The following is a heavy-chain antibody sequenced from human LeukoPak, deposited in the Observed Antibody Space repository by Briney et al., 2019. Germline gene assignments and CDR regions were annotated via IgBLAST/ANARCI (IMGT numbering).Heavy chain of an antibody. CDR1: GFTVSSNY. V-gene: IGHV3-66*04. CDR2: IYSGGST. D-gene: IGHD2-15*01. Sequence: GGSLRLSCAASGFTVSSNYMSWVRQAPGKWLEWVSVIYSGGSTYYADSVKGRFTISRDNSKNTLYLQMNSLRAEDTAVYYCARPAVVAATGDFDYWGQGTLVTVSS. J-gene: IGHJ4*02. CDR3: ARPAVVAATGDFDY.